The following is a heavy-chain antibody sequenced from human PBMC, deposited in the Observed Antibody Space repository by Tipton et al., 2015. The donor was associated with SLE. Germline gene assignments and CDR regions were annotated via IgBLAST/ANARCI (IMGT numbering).Heavy chain of an antibody. Sequence: TLSLTCTVSGGSITNDNHYWSWIRQPAGKGLEWIGLIYASGSTNYNPSLKSRFTISVDTSKNRFSLNQSSVTAADTAVYYCARDTRDWFLSESWGQGALVAVSS. V-gene: IGHV4-61*02. CDR2: IYASGST. CDR3: ARDTRDWFLSES. CDR1: GGSITNDNHY. D-gene: IGHD3-9*01. J-gene: IGHJ4*02.